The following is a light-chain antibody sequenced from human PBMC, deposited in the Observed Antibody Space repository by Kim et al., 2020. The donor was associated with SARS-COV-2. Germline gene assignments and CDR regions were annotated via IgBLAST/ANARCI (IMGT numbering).Light chain of an antibody. Sequence: SASVGDRVTITCRASQSISSYLNWYQQKPGKAPKLLIYAASSLQSGIPSRFSGSGSGTDFTLTISSLQPEDFATYYCQQSCSTPYTFGQETKLEI. CDR1: QSISSY. V-gene: IGKV1-39*01. CDR3: QQSCSTPYT. J-gene: IGKJ2*01. CDR2: AAS.